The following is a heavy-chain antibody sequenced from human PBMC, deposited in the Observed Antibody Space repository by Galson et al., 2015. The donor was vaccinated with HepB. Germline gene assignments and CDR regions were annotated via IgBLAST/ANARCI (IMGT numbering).Heavy chain of an antibody. V-gene: IGHV3-30*18. CDR2: ISYDGSNK. D-gene: IGHD3-10*01. CDR3: AKDNYGFDY. Sequence: SLRLSCAASGFTFSNYGMHWVRQAPGKGLEWVAVISYDGSNKYHADSVKGRFTISRDNSKNTLYLQMNSLRAEDTAVYYCAKDNYGFDYWGQGTLVTVSS. CDR1: GFTFSNYG. J-gene: IGHJ4*02.